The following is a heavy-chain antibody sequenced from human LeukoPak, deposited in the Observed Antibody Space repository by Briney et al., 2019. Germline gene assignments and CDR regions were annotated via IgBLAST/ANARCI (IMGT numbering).Heavy chain of an antibody. V-gene: IGHV1-18*01. J-gene: IGHJ4*02. CDR2: ISAYNGNT. CDR3: ARDCRGTSCYLNY. D-gene: IGHD2-2*01. CDR1: GYIFTNYG. Sequence: GASVKVSCKASGYIFTNYGIIWVRQAPGQGPEWMGWISAYNGNTNYAQKFQGRVTMTTDTSTSTAYMELRSLRSDDTAVYYCARDCRGTSCYLNYGGQGTLVTVSS.